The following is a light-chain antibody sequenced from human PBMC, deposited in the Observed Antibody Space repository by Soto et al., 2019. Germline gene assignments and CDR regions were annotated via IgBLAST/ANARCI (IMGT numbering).Light chain of an antibody. Sequence: DIVLTQSPLSLPVTPGEPASISCRSSQSLLHSNGYNYLDWYLQKPGHSPQLLIYLGSNRASGVPDRFSGSGSGTDFTLKISRVEAEDVGVYCCMQAVQTPWTFGQGTKVEIK. V-gene: IGKV2-28*01. CDR2: LGS. J-gene: IGKJ1*01. CDR1: QSLLHSNGYNY. CDR3: MQAVQTPWT.